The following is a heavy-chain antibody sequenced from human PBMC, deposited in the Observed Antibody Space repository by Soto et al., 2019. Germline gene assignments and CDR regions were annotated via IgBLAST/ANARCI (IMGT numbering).Heavy chain of an antibody. CDR3: ARGRRELTIFGVGMDAFDI. CDR1: GYSFTSYW. D-gene: IGHD3-3*01. V-gene: IGHV5-51*01. J-gene: IGHJ3*02. Sequence: GESLKISCKGSGYSFTSYWIGWVRQMPGKGLEWMGIIYPGDSDTRYSPSFQGQVTISADKSISTAYLQWSSLKASDTAMYYCARGRRELTIFGVGMDAFDIWGQGTMVTVSS. CDR2: IYPGDSDT.